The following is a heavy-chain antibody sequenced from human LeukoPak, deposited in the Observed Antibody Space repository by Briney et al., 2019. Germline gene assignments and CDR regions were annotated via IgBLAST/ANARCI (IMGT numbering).Heavy chain of an antibody. CDR3: AKVAAAAPYYFDY. D-gene: IGHD6-13*01. Sequence: GGSLRLSCAASGFTFSDFWMHWVRQAPGKGLVWVSRINSGGTVTNYADSVKGRLTISRDNSKNTLYLQMNSLRAEDTAVYYCAKVAAAAPYYFDYWGQGTLVTVSS. V-gene: IGHV3-74*01. CDR2: INSGGTVT. CDR1: GFTFSDFW. J-gene: IGHJ4*02.